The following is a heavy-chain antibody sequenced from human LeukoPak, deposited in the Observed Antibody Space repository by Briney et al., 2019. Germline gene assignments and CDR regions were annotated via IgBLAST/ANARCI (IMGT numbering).Heavy chain of an antibody. CDR3: ATDPGVAYGSSFDY. CDR1: GFTFSSYA. D-gene: IGHD3-10*01. J-gene: IGHJ4*02. CDR2: ISYDGSNK. V-gene: IGHV3-30-3*01. Sequence: GGSLRLSCAASGFTFSSYAMHWVRQAPGKGLEWVAVISYDGSNKYYADSVKGRFTISRDNSKNTLYLQMNSLRAEDTAVYYCATDPGVAYGSSFDYWGQGTLVTVSS.